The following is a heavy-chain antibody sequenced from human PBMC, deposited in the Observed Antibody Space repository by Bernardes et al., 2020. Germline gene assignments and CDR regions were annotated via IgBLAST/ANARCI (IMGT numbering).Heavy chain of an antibody. CDR3: ARDRSNYDFWSDYGMDV. V-gene: IGHV3-33*01. CDR2: IWYDGSNK. J-gene: IGHJ6*02. CDR1: GFTFSSYG. Sequence: GWSLRLSCAASGFTFSSYGMHWVRQAPGKGLEWVAVIWYDGSNKYYADSVKGRFTISRDNSKNTLYLQMNSLRAEDTAVYYCARDRSNYDFWSDYGMDVWGQGTTVTVSS. D-gene: IGHD3-3*01.